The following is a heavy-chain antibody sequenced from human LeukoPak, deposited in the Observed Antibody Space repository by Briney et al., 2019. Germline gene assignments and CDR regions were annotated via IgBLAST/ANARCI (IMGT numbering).Heavy chain of an antibody. J-gene: IGHJ4*02. V-gene: IGHV4-39*01. CDR2: VYYSGST. Sequence: PSETLSLTCTVSGGSLSSSSYYCGWVRQPPGKGLEWIGSVYYSGSTYYNPTHKRRVIICVDTSKNQFSLKLSSGPAADTAVYYCARARDGATMIVVVDYLDYWGQGTLVTVSS. CDR3: ARARDGATMIVVVDYLDY. D-gene: IGHD3-22*01. CDR1: GGSLSSSSYY.